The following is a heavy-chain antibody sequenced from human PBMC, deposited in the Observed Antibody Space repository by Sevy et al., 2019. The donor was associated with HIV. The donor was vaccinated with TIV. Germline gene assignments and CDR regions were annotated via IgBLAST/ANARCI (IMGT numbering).Heavy chain of an antibody. V-gene: IGHV3-21*01. CDR3: ARGGLYYYDSSGGTDY. CDR2: ISSSSSYI. Sequence: GGSLRLSCAASGFTFSSYSMNWVRQAPGKGLEWVSSISSSSSYIYYADSVKGRFTISRDNAKNSLYLKMNSLRAEDTAVYYCARGGLYYYDSSGGTDYWGQGTLVTVSS. CDR1: GFTFSSYS. D-gene: IGHD3-22*01. J-gene: IGHJ4*02.